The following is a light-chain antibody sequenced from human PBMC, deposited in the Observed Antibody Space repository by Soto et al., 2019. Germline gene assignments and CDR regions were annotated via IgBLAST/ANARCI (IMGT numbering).Light chain of an antibody. CDR3: QQSYSAPYT. V-gene: IGKV1-39*01. CDR1: QTISSH. Sequence: DIQMTQSPASLSASVGDRVTITCRASQTISSHLNWFQQKPGKAPKFLIYAASSLQSGVPSRFRGSESEAEFTLTISSLQPEDFATYYCQQSYSAPYTFGQGTTLEIK. J-gene: IGKJ2*01. CDR2: AAS.